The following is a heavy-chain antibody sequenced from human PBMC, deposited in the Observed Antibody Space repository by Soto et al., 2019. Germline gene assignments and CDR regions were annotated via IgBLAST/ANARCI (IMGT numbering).Heavy chain of an antibody. Sequence: QVTLKESGPVLVKPTETLTLTCTVSGFSLSNARMGVSWIRQPPGKALEWLAHIFSNDEKSYSTSLKSRLTISKDTSKSQVVITMTNMDPVDTATYYCARMAIAPSYGRAIDYWGQGPLVTVSS. V-gene: IGHV2-26*01. CDR2: IFSNDEK. J-gene: IGHJ4*02. D-gene: IGHD4-17*01. CDR1: GFSLSNARMG. CDR3: ARMAIAPSYGRAIDY.